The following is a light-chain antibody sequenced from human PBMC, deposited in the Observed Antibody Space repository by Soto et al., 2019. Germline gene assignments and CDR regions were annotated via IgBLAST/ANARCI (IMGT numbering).Light chain of an antibody. CDR2: EGS. Sequence: QSALPQPASVSGSPGQTITISCTGTSSDVGSYNLVSWYQQHPGKAPKLMIYEGSKRPSGVSNRFSGSKSVNTASLTISGLQAEDEADYYCCSYAGSRVFGGGTKVTVL. CDR1: SSDVGSYNL. CDR3: CSYAGSRV. V-gene: IGLV2-23*01. J-gene: IGLJ3*02.